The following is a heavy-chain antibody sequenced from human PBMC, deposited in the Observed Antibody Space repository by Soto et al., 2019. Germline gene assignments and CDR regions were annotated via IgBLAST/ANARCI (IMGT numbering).Heavy chain of an antibody. CDR3: ARDLYSSGWYALYFYYYDGMDV. V-gene: IGHV3-30-3*01. J-gene: IGHJ6*02. D-gene: IGHD6-19*01. CDR1: GFTFSSYA. Sequence: QVQLVESGGGVVQPGRSLRLSCAASGFTFSSYAMHWVRQAPGKGLEWVAVISYDGSNKYYADSVKGRFTISRDNSKNTLYLQMNSLRAEDTAVYYCARDLYSSGWYALYFYYYDGMDVWGQGTTVTVSS. CDR2: ISYDGSNK.